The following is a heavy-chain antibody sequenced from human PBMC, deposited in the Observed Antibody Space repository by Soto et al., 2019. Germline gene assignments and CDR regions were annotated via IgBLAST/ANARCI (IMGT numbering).Heavy chain of an antibody. D-gene: IGHD6-6*01. J-gene: IGHJ4*02. CDR2: IYDSESA. V-gene: IGHV4-31*03. CDR3: ARASSSSSAADY. Sequence: SETLSLTCSVSGESFNSGGYYWSWIRHHPGKGLEWIGYIYDSESAYYNPSLKSRVTISMDTSKNHFAMRLSSVTAADTAVYYCARASSSSSAADYWGQGTQVTVSS. CDR1: GESFNSGGYY.